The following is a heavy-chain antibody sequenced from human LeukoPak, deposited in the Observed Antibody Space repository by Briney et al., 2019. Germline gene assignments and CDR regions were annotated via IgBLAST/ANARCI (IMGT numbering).Heavy chain of an antibody. V-gene: IGHV1-2*02. Sequence: GASVKVSCKASGYTFTGYYMHWVRQAPGQGLEWMGWINPNSGGTNYAQKFQGRVTMTRDTSISTAYMELSRLRSDGTAVYYCAQEVNLRGVAGDYWGQGTLVTVSS. CDR1: GYTFTGYY. D-gene: IGHD6-19*01. J-gene: IGHJ4*02. CDR2: INPNSGGT. CDR3: AQEVNLRGVAGDY.